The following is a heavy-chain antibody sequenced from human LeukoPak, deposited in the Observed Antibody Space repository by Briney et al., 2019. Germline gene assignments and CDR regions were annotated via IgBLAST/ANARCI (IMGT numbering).Heavy chain of an antibody. V-gene: IGHV1-18*01. CDR2: ISGYNSKT. CDR1: GYSFTNYG. D-gene: IGHD3-22*01. Sequence: ASVKVSCKTSGYSFTNYGITWVRQAPGQGLEWMGWISGYNSKTFYAQKFQGRVTMTTDTSTSTVYMELRSLRSDDTAVYYCARKVPNDSSGYYYRGQFDPWGQGTLVTVSS. CDR3: ARKVPNDSSGYYYRGQFDP. J-gene: IGHJ5*02.